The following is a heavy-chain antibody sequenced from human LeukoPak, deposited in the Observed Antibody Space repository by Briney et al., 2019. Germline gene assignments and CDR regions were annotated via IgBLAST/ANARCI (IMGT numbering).Heavy chain of an antibody. CDR2: INHSGST. CDR1: GGSFSGYY. D-gene: IGHD2-2*01. J-gene: IGHJ4*02. CDR3: ARGRVRCSSTSCSPPYYFDY. V-gene: IGHV4-34*01. Sequence: SETLSLPCAVYGGSFSGYYWSWIRQPPGKGLEWIGEINHSGSTNYNPSLKSRVTISVDTSKNQFSLKLSSVTAADTAVYYCARGRVRCSSTSCSPPYYFDYWGQGTLVTVSS.